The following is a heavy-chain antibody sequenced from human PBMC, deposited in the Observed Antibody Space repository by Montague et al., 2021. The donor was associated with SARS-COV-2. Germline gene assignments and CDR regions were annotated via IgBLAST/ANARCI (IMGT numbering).Heavy chain of an antibody. CDR2: INTSGST. CDR1: GGSISSGSYY. Sequence: TLSLTCTVSGGSISSGSYYWSWIRQPAGKGLEWIGRINTSGSTNYKPSLKSRVTISVDTSKNQFSLKLSSVTAADTAVYYCARHPLGYCSSTSCYVGWGQGTLVTVSS. D-gene: IGHD2-2*01. J-gene: IGHJ4*02. V-gene: IGHV4-61*02. CDR3: ARHPLGYCSSTSCYVG.